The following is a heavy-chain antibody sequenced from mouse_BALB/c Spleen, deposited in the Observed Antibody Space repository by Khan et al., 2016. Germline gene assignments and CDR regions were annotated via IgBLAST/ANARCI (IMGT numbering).Heavy chain of an antibody. CDR3: ARYDSSSYVRAMDY. CDR1: GDSITSGY. D-gene: IGHD1-1*01. Sequence: EVQLQESGPSLVKPSQTLSLTCSVTGDSITSGYWNWIRKFPGNKLEYMGYISYSGSTYYNPSLKSRISITRDTSKNQYYLQLNSVTTEDTATYYSARYDSSSYVRAMDYWGQGTSVTVSS. CDR2: ISYSGST. V-gene: IGHV3-8*02. J-gene: IGHJ4*01.